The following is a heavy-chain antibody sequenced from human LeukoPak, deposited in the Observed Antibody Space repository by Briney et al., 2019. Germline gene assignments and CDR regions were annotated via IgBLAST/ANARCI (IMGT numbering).Heavy chain of an antibody. D-gene: IGHD1-26*01. CDR1: GGTFSSYA. Sequence: SVKVSCKASGGTFSSYAISWVRQAPGQGLEWMGGTIPIFGTANYAQKFQGRVTITTDESTSTAYMELSSLRSEDTAVYYCASRGSWGGNYFDYWGQGTLVTVSS. CDR3: ASRGSWGGNYFDY. CDR2: TIPIFGTA. J-gene: IGHJ4*02. V-gene: IGHV1-69*05.